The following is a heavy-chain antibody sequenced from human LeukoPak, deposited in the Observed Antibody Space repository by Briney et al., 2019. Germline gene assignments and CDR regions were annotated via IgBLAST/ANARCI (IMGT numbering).Heavy chain of an antibody. Sequence: SETLSLTCTVSGGSISSGGYYWGWIRQPPGKGLEWIGSMYYSGSTYHNPSLKSRVTISVDTSKNQFSLRLSSVTAADTAVYYCARDFRGGYDFWSGYYTPYYFDYWGQGTLVTVSS. CDR1: GGSISSGGYY. D-gene: IGHD3-3*01. V-gene: IGHV4-39*07. CDR3: ARDFRGGYDFWSGYYTPYYFDY. J-gene: IGHJ4*02. CDR2: MYYSGST.